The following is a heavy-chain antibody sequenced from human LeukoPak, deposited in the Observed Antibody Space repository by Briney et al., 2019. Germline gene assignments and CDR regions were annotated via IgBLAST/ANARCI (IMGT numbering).Heavy chain of an antibody. V-gene: IGHV3-43*01. CDR1: GFTFDDYT. CDR3: AKGDYYDRGGYYYGGVFDY. Sequence: GGSLRLSCAASGFTFDDYTMHWVRQAPGKGLEWVSLISWDGDSTYYADSVKGRVTISRDNNKNSLYLEMHRLRAEDTALYYCAKGDYYDRGGYYYGGVFDYGGQGTLVTVSS. D-gene: IGHD3-22*01. CDR2: ISWDGDST. J-gene: IGHJ4*02.